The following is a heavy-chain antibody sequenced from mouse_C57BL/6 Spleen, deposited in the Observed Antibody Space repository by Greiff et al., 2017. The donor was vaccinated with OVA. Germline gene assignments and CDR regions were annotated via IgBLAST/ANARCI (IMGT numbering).Heavy chain of an antibody. CDR1: GYTFTSYW. CDR3: ARCYYGSSEEYDFDY. Sequence: VQLQQPGAELVMPGASVKLSCTASGYTFTSYWMHWVKQRPGQGLEWIGGIDPSNGYTTYNQKFQGKSTFTVDKSSSTAYLPLSSLTSEDAAVYDCARCYYGSSEEYDFDYWGQGTTLTVSA. V-gene: IGHV1-69*01. CDR2: IDPSNGYT. J-gene: IGHJ2*01. D-gene: IGHD1-1*01.